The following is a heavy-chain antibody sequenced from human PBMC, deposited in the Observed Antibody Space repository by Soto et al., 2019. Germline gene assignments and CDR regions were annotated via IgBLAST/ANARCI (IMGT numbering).Heavy chain of an antibody. D-gene: IGHD6-13*01. CDR3: AREFGFEAAEFDY. CDR2: VHFSGST. CDR1: GGSISNYY. V-gene: IGHV4-59*01. Sequence: SETLSLTCTVSGGSISNYYWSWIRQPPGKGLEWIGNVHFSGSTDYNPSLRSRVSISLDTSTNKFSLNLSSVTAADTAVYFCAREFGFEAAEFDYWGQGALVTVSS. J-gene: IGHJ4*02.